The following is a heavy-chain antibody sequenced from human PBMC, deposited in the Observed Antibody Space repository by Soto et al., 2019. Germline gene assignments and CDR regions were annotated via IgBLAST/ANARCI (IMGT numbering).Heavy chain of an antibody. CDR3: VPRLNPRVPDH. Sequence: GGSLRLSCEGSGFVLRTYDASWVRQAPGKGLEWLAVIIAWGQTIYSAESARGRFTISRDDAKNTLHLQIDSLTVEDTAVYYCVPRLNPRVPDHWGQGTLVTVSS. D-gene: IGHD3-22*01. J-gene: IGHJ4*02. CDR1: GFVLRTYD. CDR2: IIAWGQTI. V-gene: IGHV3-23*01.